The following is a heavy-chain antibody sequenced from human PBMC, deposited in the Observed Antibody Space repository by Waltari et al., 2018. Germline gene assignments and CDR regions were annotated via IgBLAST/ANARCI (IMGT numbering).Heavy chain of an antibody. Sequence: QVHLVESGGGVVQPGRSLRLPCAASGCTLSSYGIPWVRQAPGKGLEWVAVIWYDGTNTYYGDSVKGRFTISRDNSKNTVFLQMNSLRVEDTAVYYCARGVVVAPPDYWGQGTLVTVSS. CDR2: IWYDGTNT. CDR3: ARGVVVAPPDY. CDR1: GCTLSSYG. V-gene: IGHV3-33*01. J-gene: IGHJ4*02. D-gene: IGHD2-15*01.